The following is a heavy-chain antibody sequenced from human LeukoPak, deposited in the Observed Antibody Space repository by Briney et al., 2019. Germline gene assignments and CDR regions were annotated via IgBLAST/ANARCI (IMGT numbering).Heavy chain of an antibody. D-gene: IGHD6-19*01. CDR2: ISGSGGGT. CDR3: ARPRVTVPRTRWFDS. Sequence: RPGGSLRLSCAASGFTFSSFAMTWVRQVPGKGLEWVSSISGSGGGTYRAGSVKGRFTISRDNSKNTLYLQMKSLRAEDTAVYYCARPRVTVPRTRWFDSWGQGTLVTVSS. J-gene: IGHJ5*01. V-gene: IGHV3-23*01. CDR1: GFTFSSFA.